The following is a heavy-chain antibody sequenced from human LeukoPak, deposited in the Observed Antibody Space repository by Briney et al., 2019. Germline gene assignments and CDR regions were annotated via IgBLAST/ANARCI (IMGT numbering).Heavy chain of an antibody. CDR2: ITPILGIA. CDR1: GGTFSSYT. CDR3: ARDGDMDYGGNSDH. V-gene: IGHV1-69*04. Sequence: SVKVSCKASGGTFSSYTISWVRQAPGQGLEWMGRITPILGIANYAQKFQGRVTITADKSTSTAYMELSSLRSEDTAVYYCARDGDMDYGGNSDHWGQGTLVTVSS. D-gene: IGHD4-23*01. J-gene: IGHJ5*02.